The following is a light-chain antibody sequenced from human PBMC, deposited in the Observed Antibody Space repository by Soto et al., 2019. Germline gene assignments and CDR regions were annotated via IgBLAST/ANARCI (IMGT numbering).Light chain of an antibody. CDR3: GSYTSTMTNV. CDR2: DVV. J-gene: IGLJ1*01. CDR1: SSDVGGFNP. Sequence: ALTQPASVSGSPGQSITISCTGTSSDVGGFNPVSWYQLRPGTAPKLILYDVVDRPSGVSYRFSGSKSGNTASLTISGLQAADEADYFCGSYTSTMTNVFGSGTKVTVL. V-gene: IGLV2-14*03.